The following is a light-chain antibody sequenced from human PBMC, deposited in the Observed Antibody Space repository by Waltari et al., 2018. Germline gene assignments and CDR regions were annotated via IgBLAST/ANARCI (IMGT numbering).Light chain of an antibody. Sequence: QSALTQPASLSGSPGQSITISCTGTSSDVGYYNYVSWYQHYPGKAPKLIIYDVTNRPSGVSSRFSGSKSGNTASLTISGLQAEDETDCYCSSYTTSGLYVFGSGTQVTVL. CDR2: DVT. V-gene: IGLV2-14*03. CDR3: SSYTTSGLYV. J-gene: IGLJ1*01. CDR1: SSDVGYYNY.